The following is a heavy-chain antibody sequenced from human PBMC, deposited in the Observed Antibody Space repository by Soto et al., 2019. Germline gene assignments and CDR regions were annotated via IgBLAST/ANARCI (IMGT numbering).Heavy chain of an antibody. D-gene: IGHD1-26*01. CDR1: GLTFNNYW. CDR3: AREGNGRYLMDF. J-gene: IGHJ6*04. Sequence: GGSLRLSCAASGLTFNNYWLHWVRQAPGKGLVWVSRINGDGSNTNYADSVTGRFTISRDNAKNTVYLQMNSLRAEDTAVYYCAREGNGRYLMDFWGRGTTVTVSS. V-gene: IGHV3-74*01. CDR2: INGDGSNT.